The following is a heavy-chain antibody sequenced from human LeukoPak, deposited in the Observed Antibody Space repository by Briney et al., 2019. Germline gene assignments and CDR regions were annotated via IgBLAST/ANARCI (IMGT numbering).Heavy chain of an antibody. D-gene: IGHD3-10*01. CDR3: AKDRSGSPIV. CDR1: GFTFSSYG. V-gene: IGHV3-30*02. Sequence: GGSLRLSCAASGFTFSSYGMHWVSQAPGKGREWVAFIRYDGSNKYYADYVKGRFTISRDNSKNPLYLQMNSLRAEDTAVYYCAKDRSGSPIVWGQGTLVTVSS. J-gene: IGHJ4*02. CDR2: IRYDGSNK.